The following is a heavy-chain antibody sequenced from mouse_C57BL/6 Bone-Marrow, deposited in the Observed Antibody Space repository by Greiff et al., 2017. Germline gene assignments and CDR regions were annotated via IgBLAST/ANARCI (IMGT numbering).Heavy chain of an antibody. D-gene: IGHD1-1*01. V-gene: IGHV14-4*01. CDR1: GFNIKDDY. CDR2: IDPENGDT. J-gene: IGHJ2*01. CDR3: TLLLRSYFDY. Sequence: EVQLQHSGAELVRPGASVKLSCTASGFNIKDDYMHWVKQRPEQGLEWIGWIDPENGDTEYASKFQGKATITADTSSNTAYLQLSSLTSEDTAVYYCTLLLRSYFDYWGQGTTLTVSS.